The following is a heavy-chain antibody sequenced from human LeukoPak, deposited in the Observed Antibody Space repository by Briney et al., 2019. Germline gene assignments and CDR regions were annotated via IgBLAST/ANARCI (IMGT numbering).Heavy chain of an antibody. J-gene: IGHJ4*02. CDR3: ARMYDSSGYYYPFDY. CDR2: INHSGST. Sequence: PSETLSLTCAVYGGSFSGYYWGWIRQPPGKGLEWIGEINHSGSTNYNPSLKSRVTISVDTSKNQFSLKLSSVTAADTAVYYCARMYDSSGYYYPFDYWGQGTLVTVSS. D-gene: IGHD3-22*01. V-gene: IGHV4-34*01. CDR1: GGSFSGYY.